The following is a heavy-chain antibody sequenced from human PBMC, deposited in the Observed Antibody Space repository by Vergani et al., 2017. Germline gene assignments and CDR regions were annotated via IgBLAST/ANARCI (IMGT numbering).Heavy chain of an antibody. J-gene: IGHJ5*02. V-gene: IGHV2-70*15. CDR3: ARTNTVSHNWFDP. CDR1: GCSLSTSGMC. CDR2: IDWYDDK. Sequence: QVTLRESGPALVKPSQTLTLTCTFSGCSLSTSGMCVSWIRQPPGKALEWLARIDWYDDKYYSTSLKTRLTISKDTSKNQVVLTMTNMDPGDTATYYCARTNTVSHNWFDPWGQGTLVTVSS. D-gene: IGHD4-17*01.